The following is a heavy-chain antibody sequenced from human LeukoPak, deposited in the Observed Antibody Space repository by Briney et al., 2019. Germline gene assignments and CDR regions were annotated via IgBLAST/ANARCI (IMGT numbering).Heavy chain of an antibody. CDR1: GASINGYS. J-gene: IGHJ5*02. CDR3: SRDMVRETLMYWFDP. CDR2: IYGSGSS. D-gene: IGHD3-10*01. V-gene: IGHV4-4*07. Sequence: PSETLSLTCTVSGASINGYSWSWIRQTDGGGLEWIGRIYGSGSSNYNPSFESRVTVSSDTSKNQFSLELRSVTAADTAVYYCSRDMVRETLMYWFDPWGPGIVVTVSS.